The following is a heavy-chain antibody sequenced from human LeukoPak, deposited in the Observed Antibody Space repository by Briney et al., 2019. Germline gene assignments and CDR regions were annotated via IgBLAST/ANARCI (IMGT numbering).Heavy chain of an antibody. D-gene: IGHD3-22*01. CDR2: ISSSSSYI. CDR1: GFTFSSYS. Sequence: GGSLRLSCAASGFTFSSYSMNWVRQAPGKGLEWVSSISSSSSYIYYADSVKGRFTISRDNAKNSLYLQMNSLRAEDTAVYYCARDGYYDSSGSLDAFDIWGQGTMVTVSS. J-gene: IGHJ3*02. V-gene: IGHV3-21*01. CDR3: ARDGYYDSSGSLDAFDI.